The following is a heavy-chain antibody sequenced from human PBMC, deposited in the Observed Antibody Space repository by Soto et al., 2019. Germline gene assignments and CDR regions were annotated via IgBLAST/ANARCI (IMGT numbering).Heavy chain of an antibody. CDR1: GYTFTRYG. V-gene: IGHV1-3*01. J-gene: IGHJ6*02. D-gene: IGHD2-2*01. CDR3: AASDVVPAAAYYYYGVDV. CDR2: INAGNGNT. Sequence: GASVKVSCKASGYTFTRYGMHWVPQAPGQRLEWMGWINAGNGNTKYSQKFQGRVTITRDASASTAYMELSSLRSEDTAVYYCAASDVVPAAAYYYYGVDVWGQGTTVTVSS.